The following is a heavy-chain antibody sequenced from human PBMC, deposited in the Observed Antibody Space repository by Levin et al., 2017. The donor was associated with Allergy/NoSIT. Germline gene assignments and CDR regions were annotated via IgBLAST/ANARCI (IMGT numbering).Heavy chain of an antibody. J-gene: IGHJ4*02. Sequence: GGSLRLSCAASGFTFSDYYMSWIRQAPGKGLEWVSYISSSSSYTNYADSVKGRFTISRDNAKNSLYLQMNSLRAEDTAVYYCARPPLYSSNPVDYWGQGTLVTVSS. D-gene: IGHD6-13*01. CDR2: ISSSSSYT. V-gene: IGHV3-11*03. CDR3: ARPPLYSSNPVDY. CDR1: GFTFSDYY.